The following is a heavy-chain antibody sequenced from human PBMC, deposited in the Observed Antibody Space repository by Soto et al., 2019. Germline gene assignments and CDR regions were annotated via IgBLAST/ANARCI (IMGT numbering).Heavy chain of an antibody. D-gene: IGHD3-22*01. V-gene: IGHV5-51*01. CDR2: IYPGDSDT. CDR1: GYSFTSYW. J-gene: IGHJ6*02. CDR3: ARSPYYDSSGYYPYYNYYHVMDV. Sequence: GESLKISCKGSGYSFTSYWIGWVRQMPGKGLEWMGIIYPGDSDTRYSPSFQGQVTISADKSISTAYLQWSSLEASDTAMYFCARSPYYDSSGYYPYYNYYHVMDVWGQGTTVTVSS.